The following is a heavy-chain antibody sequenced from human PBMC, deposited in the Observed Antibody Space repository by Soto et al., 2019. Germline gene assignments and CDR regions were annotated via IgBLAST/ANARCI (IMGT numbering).Heavy chain of an antibody. CDR2: ISGGSTTI. J-gene: IGHJ4*02. Sequence: GGSLRLSCAASGFSFSSYSMNWVRQAPGKGLEWASYISGGSTTIYYADSVKGRFTISRDNAKNSLYLRMNSLRDEDTAVYYCARDPGYYDSGDYFDYWGQGALVTVSS. D-gene: IGHD3-22*01. CDR1: GFSFSSYS. V-gene: IGHV3-48*02. CDR3: ARDPGYYDSGDYFDY.